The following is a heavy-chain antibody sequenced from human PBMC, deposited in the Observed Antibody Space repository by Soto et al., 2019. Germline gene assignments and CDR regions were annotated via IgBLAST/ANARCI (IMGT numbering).Heavy chain of an antibody. CDR1: GGSISRGGHF. D-gene: IGHD3-22*01. CDR3: ARRYYDNSGFNVWLDS. CDR2: IYYRGNT. J-gene: IGHJ5*01. Sequence: SETLSLTCTVSGGSISRGGHFWSWIRQHPRKGLEWIGYIYYRGNTYYNPSLKSRVTITVDKSKTQFSLNLSSVTAADTALYYCARRYYDNSGFNVWLDSSGKGTPVTVS. V-gene: IGHV4-31*03.